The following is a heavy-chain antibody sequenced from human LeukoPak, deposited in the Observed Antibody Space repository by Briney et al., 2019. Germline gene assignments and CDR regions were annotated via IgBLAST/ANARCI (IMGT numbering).Heavy chain of an antibody. J-gene: IGHJ4*02. CDR2: ISSSSSTI. V-gene: IGHV3-48*01. D-gene: IGHD4-17*01. CDR1: GFTFSSHS. Sequence: PGGSLRLSCAASGFTFSSHSMNWVRQAPGKGLEWISYISSSSSTISYADSVKGRFTISRDNAKNSLYLQMDSLRGEDTAVYYCARGYGDWGYWGQGTLVTVSS. CDR3: ARGYGDWGY.